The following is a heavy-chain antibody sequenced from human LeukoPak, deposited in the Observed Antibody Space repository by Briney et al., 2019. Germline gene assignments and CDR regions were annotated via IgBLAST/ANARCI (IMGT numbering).Heavy chain of an antibody. CDR1: GFTFSRFW. V-gene: IGHV3-30*02. D-gene: IGHD6-19*01. J-gene: IGHJ4*02. CDR2: IRYDGSNK. CDR3: ARAGYSSGGVDY. Sequence: PGGSLRLSCAASGFTFSRFWMTWVRQAPGKGLEWVAFIRYDGSNKYYADSVKGRFTISRDNSKNTLYLQMNSLRAEDTAVYYCARAGYSSGGVDYWGQGTLVTVSS.